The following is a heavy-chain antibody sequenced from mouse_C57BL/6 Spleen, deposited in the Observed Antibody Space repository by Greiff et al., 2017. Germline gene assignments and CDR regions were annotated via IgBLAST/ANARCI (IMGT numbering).Heavy chain of an antibody. J-gene: IGHJ3*01. CDR2: ISSGSSTI. CDR3: ARRNYGGFAY. CDR1: GFTFSDYG. Sequence: EVNLVESGGGLVKPGGSLKLSCAASGFTFSDYGMHWVRQAPEKGLEWVAYISSGSSTIYYADTVKGRFTISRDNAKNTLFLQMTSLRSEDTAMYYCARRNYGGFAYWGQGTLVTVSA. V-gene: IGHV5-17*01. D-gene: IGHD1-2*01.